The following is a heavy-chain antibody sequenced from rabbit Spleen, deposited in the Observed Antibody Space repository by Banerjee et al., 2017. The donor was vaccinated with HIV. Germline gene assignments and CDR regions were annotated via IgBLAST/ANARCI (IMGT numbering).Heavy chain of an antibody. CDR3: ARTGSSWSLNL. CDR2: IYAGSSDST. D-gene: IGHD8-1*01. J-gene: IGHJ4*01. CDR1: GFSFNSGYD. Sequence: QQQLEESGGGLVKPGGTLTLTCKASGFSFNSGYDMCWVRQAPGKGLEWIACIYAGSSDSTYSATWAKGRFTLSKTSSTTVTLQMTSLTAADTATYFCARTGSSWSLNLWGPGHPGHRL. V-gene: IGHV1S45*01.